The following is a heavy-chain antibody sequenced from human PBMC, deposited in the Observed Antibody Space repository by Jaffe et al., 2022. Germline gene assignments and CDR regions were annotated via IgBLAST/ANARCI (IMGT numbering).Heavy chain of an antibody. CDR1: GYTFTGYY. J-gene: IGHJ6*03. CDR2: INPNSGGT. D-gene: IGHD1-1*01. Sequence: QVQLVQSGAEVKKPGASVKVSCKASGYTFTGYYMHWVRQAPGQGLEWMGWINPNSGGTNYAQKFQGRVTMTRDTSISTAYMELSRLRSDDTAVYYCAREANWNDHYYYYMDVWGKGTTVTVSS. CDR3: AREANWNDHYYYYMDV. V-gene: IGHV1-2*02.